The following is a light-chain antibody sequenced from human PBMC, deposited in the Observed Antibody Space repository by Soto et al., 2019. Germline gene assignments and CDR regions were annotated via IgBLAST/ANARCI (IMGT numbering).Light chain of an antibody. CDR2: GAS. CDR1: QSVSNNY. J-gene: IGKJ5*01. CDR3: QQYGSSPPIT. Sequence: EIVLTQSPGTLSLSPGERATLSCRASQSVSNNYLAWYQQKPGQAPRLLIYGASSRATGIPDRFSGSGSGTDFTLIISRLEPADFAVYYCQQYGSSPPITFGQGTRLDIK. V-gene: IGKV3-20*01.